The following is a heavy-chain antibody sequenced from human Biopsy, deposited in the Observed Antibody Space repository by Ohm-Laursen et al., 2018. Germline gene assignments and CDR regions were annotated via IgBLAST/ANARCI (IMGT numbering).Heavy chain of an antibody. D-gene: IGHD1-14*01. J-gene: IGHJ5*01. CDR1: GFTFHTYA. CDR3: VKQWGGYNFDS. V-gene: IGHV3-23*01. CDR2: IDVSDYNT. Sequence: SLRLSCTAPGFTFHTYAMNWVRQAPGKGLEWVAHIDVSDYNTYYADSVRGRFTISRDNSKQMVHLEINSLTADDTAVYYCVKQWGGYNFDSWGQGTLDTVSS.